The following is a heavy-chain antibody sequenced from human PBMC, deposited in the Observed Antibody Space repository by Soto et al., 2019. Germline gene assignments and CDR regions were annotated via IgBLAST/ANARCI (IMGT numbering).Heavy chain of an antibody. CDR1: GFTFSSYS. D-gene: IGHD2-15*01. J-gene: IGHJ4*02. V-gene: IGHV3-21*01. CDR3: ARDGDLVVVATTPQYYFDY. Sequence: GGSLRLSCTASGFTFSSYSMNWVRQAPGKGLEWVSLISSSSSYIYYADSVKGRFTISRDNAKNSLYLQMNSLRAEDTAVYYCARDGDLVVVATTPQYYFDYWGQGTLVTVSS. CDR2: ISSSSSYI.